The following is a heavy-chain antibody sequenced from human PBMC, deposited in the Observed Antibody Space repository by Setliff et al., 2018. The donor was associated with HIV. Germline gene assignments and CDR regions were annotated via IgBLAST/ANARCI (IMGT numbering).Heavy chain of an antibody. CDR1: GYTFTSYA. D-gene: IGHD3-16*02. CDR2: INAGNGNT. Sequence: ASVKVSCKASGYTFTSYAMHWVRQAPGQRLEWMGWINAGNGNTKYSQKFQGRVTITRDTSASTAYMELSSLRSEDTAVYYCARVGVYVWGSYRYLDYWGQGTLVTV. J-gene: IGHJ4*02. V-gene: IGHV1-3*01. CDR3: ARVGVYVWGSYRYLDY.